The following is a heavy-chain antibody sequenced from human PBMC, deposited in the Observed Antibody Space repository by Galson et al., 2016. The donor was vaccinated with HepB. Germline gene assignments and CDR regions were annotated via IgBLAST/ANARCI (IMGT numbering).Heavy chain of an antibody. CDR3: AKIRPVGYNSGGGGAFDI. Sequence: SLRLSCAASGFSISIYSMNWVRQAPGKGLEWVSAIRGSGTSTSYTDSVKGRFTISRDNAKSTLYLQMNSLRAEDPAVYYCAKIRPVGYNSGGGGAFDIWGRGTMVTVSS. CDR1: GFSISIYS. D-gene: IGHD6-19*01. CDR2: IRGSGTST. V-gene: IGHV3-23*01. J-gene: IGHJ3*02.